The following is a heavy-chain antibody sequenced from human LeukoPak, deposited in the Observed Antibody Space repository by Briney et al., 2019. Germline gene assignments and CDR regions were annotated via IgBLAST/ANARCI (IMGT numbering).Heavy chain of an antibody. Sequence: PETLSLTCAVYGGSFSGYYWSWIRQPPGKGLEWIGEINHSGSTNYNPSLKSRVTISVDTSKNQFSLKLSSVTAADTAVYYCARTYYDFWSGALMSWFDPWGQGALVTVSS. CDR1: GGSFSGYY. D-gene: IGHD3-3*01. CDR3: ARTYYDFWSGALMSWFDP. J-gene: IGHJ5*02. CDR2: INHSGST. V-gene: IGHV4-34*01.